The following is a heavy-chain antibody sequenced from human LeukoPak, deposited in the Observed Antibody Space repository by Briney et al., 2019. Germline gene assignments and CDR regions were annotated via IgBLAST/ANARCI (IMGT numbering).Heavy chain of an antibody. CDR2: IRYDGINK. CDR3: AKGRWGLTINNFDI. V-gene: IGHV3-30*02. CDR1: GFTFSSYG. J-gene: IGHJ3*02. Sequence: GGSLRLSCAASGFTFSSYGMHWVRQAPGKGLEWVAFIRYDGINKYYVDSVKGRFTISRDSSKNTLYLQMNSLRGEDTAVYYCAKGRWGLTINNFDIWGQGTMVTVSS. D-gene: IGHD3-9*01.